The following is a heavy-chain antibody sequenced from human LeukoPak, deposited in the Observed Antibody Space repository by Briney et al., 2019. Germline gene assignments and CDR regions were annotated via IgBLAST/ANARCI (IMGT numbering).Heavy chain of an antibody. CDR3: TTIRGDY. CDR1: GYTLTELS. CDR2: MKPNSGNT. V-gene: IGHV1-8*01. J-gene: IGHJ4*02. D-gene: IGHD3-10*01. Sequence: ASVKVSCKVSGYTLTELSMHWVRQAAGQGLEWMGYMKPNSGNTGYAQKFQGRVTMTRNTSISTAYMELNSLRSEDTAIYYCTTIRGDYWGQGTPVTVSS.